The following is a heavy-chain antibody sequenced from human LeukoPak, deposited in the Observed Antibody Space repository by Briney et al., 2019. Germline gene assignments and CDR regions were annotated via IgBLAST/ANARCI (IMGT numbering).Heavy chain of an antibody. CDR3: ARVPSDDDFWSVYFPYFDY. CDR2: INPNGVST. D-gene: IGHD3-3*01. J-gene: IGHJ4*02. Sequence: ASVKVSCKASGYTFTSYYMHWVRQAPGQGLEWMGIINPNGVSTSYAQKFQGRVTISVDTSKNQFSLKLSSVTAADTAVYYCARVPSDDDFWSVYFPYFDYWGQGNLVTVSS. V-gene: IGHV1-46*01. CDR1: GYTFTSYY.